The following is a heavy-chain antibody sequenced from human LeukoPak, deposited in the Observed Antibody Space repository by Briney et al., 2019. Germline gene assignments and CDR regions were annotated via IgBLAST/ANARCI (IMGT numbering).Heavy chain of an antibody. CDR2: IYSGGNT. Sequence: GGSLRLSCAASGFTVSSNYMSWVRQAPGKGLEWVSVIYSGGNTYYADSVKGRFTISRDNSKNTLYLQMNSLRAEDTAVYYCAGTMIVVVVNAFDIWGQGTMVTVSS. D-gene: IGHD3-22*01. J-gene: IGHJ3*02. CDR3: AGTMIVVVVNAFDI. CDR1: GFTVSSNY. V-gene: IGHV3-53*01.